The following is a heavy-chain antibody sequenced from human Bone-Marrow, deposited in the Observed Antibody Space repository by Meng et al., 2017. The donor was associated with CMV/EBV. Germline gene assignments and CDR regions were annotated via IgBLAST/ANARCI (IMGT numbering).Heavy chain of an antibody. V-gene: IGHV2-5*01. Sequence: FSRSTSGVGVGWIRQPPGKALEWLALIYWNDDKRYSPSLKSRLTITKDTSKNQVVLTMTNMDPVDTATYYCARKDSSSWYGGNWFDPWGQGTLVTVSS. CDR2: IYWNDDK. J-gene: IGHJ5*02. CDR1: FSRSTSGVG. D-gene: IGHD6-13*01. CDR3: ARKDSSSWYGGNWFDP.